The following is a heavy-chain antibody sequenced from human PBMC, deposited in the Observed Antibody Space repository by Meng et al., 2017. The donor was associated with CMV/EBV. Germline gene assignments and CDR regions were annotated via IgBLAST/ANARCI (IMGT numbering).Heavy chain of an antibody. CDR2: VSAYNGNT. CDR1: GYTFTSYG. D-gene: IGHD2-2*01. CDR3: ARGGVVPAASVYGMDV. J-gene: IGHJ6*02. V-gene: IGHV1-18*01. Sequence: ASVKVSCKASGYTFTSYGISWVRQAPGQGLEWMGWVSAYNGNTNYAQKLQGRVTMTTDTSTSTAYMELRSLRSDDTAVYYCARGGVVPAASVYGMDVWGQGTTVTVSS.